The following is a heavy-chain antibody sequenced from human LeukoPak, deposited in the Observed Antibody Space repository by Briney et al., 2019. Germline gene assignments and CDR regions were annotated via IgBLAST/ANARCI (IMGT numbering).Heavy chain of an antibody. J-gene: IGHJ1*01. Sequence: GGSLRLSCAASGFTFSSYAMHWVRQAPGKGLEWVAVISYDGSNKYYADSVKGRFTISRDNSKNTLYLQMNSLRAEDTAVYYRARGYSQHWGQGTLVTVSS. V-gene: IGHV3-30-3*01. CDR2: ISYDGSNK. CDR1: GFTFSSYA. CDR3: ARGYSQH.